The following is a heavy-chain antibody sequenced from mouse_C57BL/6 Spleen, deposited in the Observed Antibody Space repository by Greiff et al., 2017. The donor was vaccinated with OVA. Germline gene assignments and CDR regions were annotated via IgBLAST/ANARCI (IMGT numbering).Heavy chain of an antibody. J-gene: IGHJ2*01. CDR2: IRSKSNNYAT. CDR1: GFSFNTYA. CDR3: VRHLDY. Sequence: GGGLVQPTGSLTLSCAASGFSFNTYAMNWVRQAPGKGLEWVARIRSKSNNYATYYADSVKDRFTISRDDSESMLYLQMNNLKTEDTAMYYCVRHLDYWGQGTTLTVSS. V-gene: IGHV10-1*01.